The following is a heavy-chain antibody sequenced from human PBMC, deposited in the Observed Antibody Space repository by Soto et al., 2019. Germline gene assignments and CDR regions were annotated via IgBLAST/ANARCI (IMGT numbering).Heavy chain of an antibody. Sequence: PSETLSLTCTVSGGSISSYYWSWIRQPPGKGLEWIGYIYYSGSTNYNPSLKSRVTISVDTSKNQFSLKLSSVTAADTAVYYCGRVARYFDWSSNAFDIWGQGTMVTVSS. J-gene: IGHJ3*02. CDR3: GRVARYFDWSSNAFDI. CDR2: IYYSGST. CDR1: GGSISSYY. V-gene: IGHV4-59*01. D-gene: IGHD3-9*01.